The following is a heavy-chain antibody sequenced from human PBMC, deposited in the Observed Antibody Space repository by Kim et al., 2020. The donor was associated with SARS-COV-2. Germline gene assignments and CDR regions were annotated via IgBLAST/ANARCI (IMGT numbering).Heavy chain of an antibody. Sequence: GGSLRLSCAASGFTFNNFFMSWVRQAPGKGLEWVSSITGSGTRTNYADSVKGRFTISRDSSKNTLYLQMNSLRAEDTALYYCATVSKGGNYFYAFDIWGQGTMVAVSS. V-gene: IGHV3-23*01. D-gene: IGHD1-26*01. CDR3: ATVSKGGNYFYAFDI. CDR2: ITGSGTRT. J-gene: IGHJ3*02. CDR1: GFTFNNFF.